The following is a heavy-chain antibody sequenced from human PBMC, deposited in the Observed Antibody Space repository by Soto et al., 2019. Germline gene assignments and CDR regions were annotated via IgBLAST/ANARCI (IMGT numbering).Heavy chain of an antibody. D-gene: IGHD3-10*01. J-gene: IGHJ4*02. V-gene: IGHV3-11*01. CDR3: ARLDGEFGGYFDY. CDR2: MSSSGSTI. CDR1: GFTFSDYY. Sequence: VQLVESGGGLVKPGGSLRLSFAASGFTFSDYYMSWIRQSPGYGLGWVSYMSSSGSTIYYADSVKGRITISRDNAKHSLYLQMNSLRAEDTAVYYCARLDGEFGGYFDYWGQGTLVTVSS.